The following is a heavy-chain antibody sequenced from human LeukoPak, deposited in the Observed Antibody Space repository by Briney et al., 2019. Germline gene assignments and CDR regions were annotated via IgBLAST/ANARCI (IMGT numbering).Heavy chain of an antibody. CDR3: TRVPGSSGFYDY. V-gene: IGHV3-7*01. D-gene: IGHD3-22*01. CDR2: IKQDGSEK. Sequence: GGSLRLSCAASGFTFSSSAMSWVRQAPGKGLEWVATIKQDGSEKYYVDSVKGRFTISRDNAKNSQYLQMNSLRAEDTGVYYCTRVPGSSGFYDYWGQGTLVTVSS. J-gene: IGHJ4*02. CDR1: GFTFSSSA.